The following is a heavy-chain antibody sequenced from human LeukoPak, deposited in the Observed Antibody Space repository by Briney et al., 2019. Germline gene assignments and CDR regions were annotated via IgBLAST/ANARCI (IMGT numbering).Heavy chain of an antibody. CDR1: AFTFSSYS. J-gene: IGHJ4*02. V-gene: IGHV3-21*01. CDR3: ARAHNWKYGSFDF. D-gene: IGHD1-7*01. Sequence: NPGGSLRLSCAASAFTFSSYSMHWVRQAPGKGLEWVSCISSSSSYIYYADSVKGRFTISRDNAKNSLYLQMNSLRAEDTAVYYCARAHNWKYGSFDFWGQGTLVTVSS. CDR2: ISSSSSYI.